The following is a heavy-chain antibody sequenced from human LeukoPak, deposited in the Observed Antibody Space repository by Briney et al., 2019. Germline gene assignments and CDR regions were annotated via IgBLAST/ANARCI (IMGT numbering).Heavy chain of an antibody. Sequence: GGSLRLSCAASGFTFSSYAMSWVRQAPEKGLEWVSVMSGSGGSTYYYADSVKGRFTISRDNSKNTLYLQMNSLRAEDTAVYYCAKDQNNWNHDAFDIWGQGTMVTVSS. V-gene: IGHV3-23*01. D-gene: IGHD1-20*01. CDR3: AKDQNNWNHDAFDI. CDR1: GFTFSSYA. CDR2: MSGSGGST. J-gene: IGHJ3*02.